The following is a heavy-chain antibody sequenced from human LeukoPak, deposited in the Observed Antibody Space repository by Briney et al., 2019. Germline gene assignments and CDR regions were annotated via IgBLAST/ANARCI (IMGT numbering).Heavy chain of an antibody. CDR3: AGERVVAATGY. V-gene: IGHV4-39*07. CDR1: GGSISSGSYY. D-gene: IGHD2-15*01. Sequence: SETLSLTCTVSGGSISSGSYYWSWIRQPPGKGLEWIGEINHSGSTNYNPSLKSRVTISVDTSKNQFSLKLSSVTAADTAVYYCAGERVVAATGYWGQGTLVTVSS. CDR2: INHSGST. J-gene: IGHJ4*02.